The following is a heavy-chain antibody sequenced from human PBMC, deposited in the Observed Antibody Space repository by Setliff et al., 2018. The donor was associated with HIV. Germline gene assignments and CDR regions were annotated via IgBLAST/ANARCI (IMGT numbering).Heavy chain of an antibody. D-gene: IGHD6-13*01. CDR1: GGSISSGDYY. J-gene: IGHJ4*02. Sequence: SETLSLTCTVSGGSISSGDYYWSWIRQPAGKGLEWIGRIYTSGTTNYNPSLKSRVTMSVDTSKNQFSLKLGSVTAADTAVYYCARESPSSSWFYFDFWGQGTLVTVSS. CDR2: IYTSGTT. V-gene: IGHV4-61*02. CDR3: ARESPSSSWFYFDF.